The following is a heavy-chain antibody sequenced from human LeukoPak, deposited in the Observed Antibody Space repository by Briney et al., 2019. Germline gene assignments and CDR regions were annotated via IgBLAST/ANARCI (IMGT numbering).Heavy chain of an antibody. D-gene: IGHD5-24*01. CDR3: ARHRDGYNPFDY. J-gene: IGHJ4*02. CDR1: GYSSTNYW. V-gene: IGHV5-51*01. CDR2: IYPFNSDT. Sequence: GESLKISCKGSGYSSTNYWIGWGRQIPGKGLEWMGIIYPFNSDTRYSPSFQGQVTISADESINTAYLQWGSLKASDTAIYYCARHRDGYNPFDYWGQGTLVTVSS.